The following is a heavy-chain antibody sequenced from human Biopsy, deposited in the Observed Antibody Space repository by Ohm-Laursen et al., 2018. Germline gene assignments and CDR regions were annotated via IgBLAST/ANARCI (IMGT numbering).Heavy chain of an antibody. V-gene: IGHV4-39*01. CDR2: VYHSGTT. CDR3: ARHDGNGPFALDS. Sequence: SDTLPLTCTVSGGSISSGSNYWAWIRQPPGKGLEWIGSVYHSGTTYYSPSLKSRVTISVDTSKNQLSLKVTSVTAADTAAYYCARHDGNGPFALDSWGQGTLVTVSS. D-gene: IGHD5-24*01. J-gene: IGHJ4*02. CDR1: GGSISSGSNY.